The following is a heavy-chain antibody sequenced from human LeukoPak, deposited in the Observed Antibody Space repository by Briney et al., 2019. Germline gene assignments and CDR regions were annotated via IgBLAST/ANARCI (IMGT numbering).Heavy chain of an antibody. V-gene: IGHV3-7*01. Sequence: GGSLRLSCAASGFTFSSYWMSWVRQAPGKGLEWVANIKQDGSQKYYVDSVKGRFTISRDNAKNSLYLQMNSLRAEDTAVYYCARMGPHDYGDYFDYWGQGNPGHRLL. D-gene: IGHD4-17*01. J-gene: IGHJ4*02. CDR2: IKQDGSQK. CDR3: ARMGPHDYGDYFDY. CDR1: GFTFSSYW.